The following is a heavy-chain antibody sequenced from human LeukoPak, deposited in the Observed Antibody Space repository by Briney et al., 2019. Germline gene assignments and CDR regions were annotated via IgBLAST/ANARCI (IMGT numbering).Heavy chain of an antibody. Sequence: SETLSLTCAVYGGSFSGYYWSWIRQPPGKGLEWIGEINHSGSTNYNPSLKSRVTISVDTSKNQFSLKLSSVTAADTAVYYCARGIGYWGQGTLVTVPS. CDR2: INHSGST. CDR1: GGSFSGYY. CDR3: ARGIGY. V-gene: IGHV4-34*01. J-gene: IGHJ4*02.